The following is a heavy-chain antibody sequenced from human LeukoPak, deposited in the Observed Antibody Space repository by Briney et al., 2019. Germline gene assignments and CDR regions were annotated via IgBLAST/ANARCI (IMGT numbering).Heavy chain of an antibody. D-gene: IGHD3-22*01. V-gene: IGHV1-2*02. CDR2: INPNSGGT. CDR3: ARGGRGWLSPYYFDY. Sequence: GASVKVSCKSSVYTFTGYYMHWVRQAPGQGLEGVGWINPNSGGTNYAQKFQGRVTMTRDTSISTAYMELSRLRSDDTAVYYCARGGRGWLSPYYFDYWGQGTLVTVSS. J-gene: IGHJ4*02. CDR1: VYTFTGYY.